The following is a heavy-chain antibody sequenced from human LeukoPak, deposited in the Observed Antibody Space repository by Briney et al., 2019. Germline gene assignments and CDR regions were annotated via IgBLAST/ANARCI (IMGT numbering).Heavy chain of an antibody. D-gene: IGHD5-12*01. J-gene: IGHJ6*03. CDR3: ARESYGGYSGYVIYYMDV. CDR2: INPNSGGT. CDR1: GYTFTGYY. V-gene: IGHV1-2*02. Sequence: ASVMVSCKASGYTFTGYYMHWVRQAPGQGLEWMGWINPNSGGTNYAQKFQGRVTMTRDTSISTAYMELSSLRSEDTAVYYCARESYGGYSGYVIYYMDVWGKGTTVTVSS.